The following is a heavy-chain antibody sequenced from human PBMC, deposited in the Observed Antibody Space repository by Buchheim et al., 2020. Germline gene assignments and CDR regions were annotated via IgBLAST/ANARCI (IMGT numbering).Heavy chain of an antibody. CDR3: ARLQIWSRATDS. CDR2: FSYSGST. J-gene: IGHJ4*02. Sequence: QLQLQESGPGLVKPSETLSLTCTVSGGSISNSSYFWGWIRQPPGKRLEWVGRFSYSGSTYYNPSLRSRVTISVDTSKKQFSLRLSSVTAADTAIYSCARLQIWSRATDSWGQGIL. V-gene: IGHV4-39*01. D-gene: IGHD3-3*01. CDR1: GGSISNSSYF.